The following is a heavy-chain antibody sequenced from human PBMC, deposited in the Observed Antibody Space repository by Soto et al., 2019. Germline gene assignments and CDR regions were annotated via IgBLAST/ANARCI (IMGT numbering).Heavy chain of an antibody. CDR1: GGTFSSYA. V-gene: IGHV1-69*13. Sequence: SVKVSCKASGGTFSSYAISWVRQPPGQGLEWMGGIIPIFGTANYAQKFQGRVTITADESTSTAYMELSSLRSEDTAVYYCARGVRMSIAAAENYGMDVWGQGTTVTVSS. J-gene: IGHJ6*02. D-gene: IGHD6-13*01. CDR3: ARGVRMSIAAAENYGMDV. CDR2: IIPIFGTA.